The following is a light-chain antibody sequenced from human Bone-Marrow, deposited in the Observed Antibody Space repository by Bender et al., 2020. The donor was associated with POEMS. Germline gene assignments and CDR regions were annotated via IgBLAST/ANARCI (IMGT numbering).Light chain of an antibody. CDR3: QSWDTGIRV. J-gene: IGLJ3*02. CDR1: SGHSTDT. CDR2: LSSDGSQ. Sequence: QLVLTQPPSASASLGASVKLICTLSSGHSTDTIAWHQKQPEKGPRYLMKLSSDGSQSQGDGIPDRFSGSSSGTERYLTISSLQSEDEAEYYCQSWDTGIRVFGGGTKLTVL. V-gene: IGLV4-69*02.